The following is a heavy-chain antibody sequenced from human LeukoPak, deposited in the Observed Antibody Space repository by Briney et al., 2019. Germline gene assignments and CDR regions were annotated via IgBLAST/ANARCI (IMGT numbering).Heavy chain of an antibody. CDR2: IYYSGST. J-gene: IGHJ5*02. Sequence: SETLSLTCTVSGGSISSGGYYWSWIRQHPGKGLEWIGYIYYSGSTYYNPSLKSRVTISVDTSKNQFSLKLSSVTAADTAVYYCARGTPHYDFWSGYSVLDWFDPWGQGTLVTVSS. CDR3: ARGTPHYDFWSGYSVLDWFDP. D-gene: IGHD3-3*01. CDR1: GGSISSGGYY. V-gene: IGHV4-31*03.